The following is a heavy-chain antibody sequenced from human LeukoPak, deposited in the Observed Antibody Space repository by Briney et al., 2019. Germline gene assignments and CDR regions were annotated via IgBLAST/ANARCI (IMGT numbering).Heavy chain of an antibody. CDR3: AKGSYYYDSADYFDY. CDR1: GFTFSSYA. V-gene: IGHV3-23*01. D-gene: IGHD3-22*01. J-gene: IGHJ4*02. CDR2: LSGSGGNT. Sequence: PGGSLRLSCAASGFTFSSYAMSWVRQAPGKGLGWVSTLSGSGGNTYYADSVKGRVTISRDNSKNTLYLQMNSLRAEDTAVYHCAKGSYYYDSADYFDYWGQGTLVTVSS.